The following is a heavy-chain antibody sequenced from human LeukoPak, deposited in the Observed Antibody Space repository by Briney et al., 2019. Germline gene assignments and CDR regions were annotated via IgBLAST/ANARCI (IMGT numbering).Heavy chain of an antibody. V-gene: IGHV3-30*04. CDR2: ISYDGSNK. Sequence: GRSLRLSCAASGFTFSSYATHWVRQAPGKGLEWVAVISYDGSNKYYADSVKGRFTISRDNSKNTLYLQMNSLRAEDTAVYYCAKIGYSGSGVGYYMDVWGKGTTVTISS. D-gene: IGHD3-10*01. CDR3: AKIGYSGSGVGYYMDV. J-gene: IGHJ6*03. CDR1: GFTFSSYA.